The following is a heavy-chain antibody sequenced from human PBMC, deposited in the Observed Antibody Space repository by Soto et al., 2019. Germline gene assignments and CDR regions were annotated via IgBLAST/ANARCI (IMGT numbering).Heavy chain of an antibody. Sequence: QVQLVESGGGVVQPGGSLRLSCSGSGFIFSGYGMHWVRQPPDKGLEWVAVISYDGRRKYYEDSVKGRFTVSRDNSQNTVYLEMNSLRVEDSAIYYCAKDILRDQLDWGMDVWGQGTTVTVSS. V-gene: IGHV3-30*18. D-gene: IGHD3-9*01. J-gene: IGHJ6*02. CDR3: AKDILRDQLDWGMDV. CDR1: GFIFSGYG. CDR2: ISYDGRRK.